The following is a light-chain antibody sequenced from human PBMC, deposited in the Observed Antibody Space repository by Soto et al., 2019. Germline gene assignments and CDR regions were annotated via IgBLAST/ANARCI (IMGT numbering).Light chain of an antibody. Sequence: DIQLTQSPSFLSASVGDRVTITCRASQGIAGSLAWYQQKPGKPPKLLIYAESTLQSGVPSRFSGSGSGTRGTLTIRRLQPEDFAPYSCQQVKSYTRTFGGGTRGEIK. V-gene: IGKV1-9*01. CDR2: AES. CDR3: QQVKSYTRT. CDR1: QGIAGS. J-gene: IGKJ4*01.